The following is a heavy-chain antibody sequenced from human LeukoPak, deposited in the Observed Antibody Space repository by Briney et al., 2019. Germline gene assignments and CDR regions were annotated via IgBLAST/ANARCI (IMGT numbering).Heavy chain of an antibody. Sequence: GGSLRLSCAAAGFTFTNYAMNWVRQAPGKGLEWVSTISNSDETTYYADSVKGRFTISRDNSKNTLYLHMSSLRAEDTAVYFCARDSRYYDTSGYHYPGWFDPWGQGTLVTVSS. D-gene: IGHD3-22*01. CDR1: GFTFTNYA. CDR2: ISNSDETT. CDR3: ARDSRYYDTSGYHYPGWFDP. J-gene: IGHJ5*02. V-gene: IGHV3-23*01.